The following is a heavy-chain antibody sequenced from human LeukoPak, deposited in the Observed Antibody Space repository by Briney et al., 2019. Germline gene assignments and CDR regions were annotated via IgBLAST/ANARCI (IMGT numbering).Heavy chain of an antibody. Sequence: PGGSLRLSCVASGFTLSSYAMSWVRQAPGKGLEWVSAISGSGDTTYYADSVKGRFTISRDNSKNTLYLQMNSLRAEDTAVYYCAKRSAESSGYFDYWGQGTLVTVSS. J-gene: IGHJ4*02. CDR1: GFTLSSYA. V-gene: IGHV3-23*01. D-gene: IGHD6-19*01. CDR3: AKRSAESSGYFDY. CDR2: ISGSGDTT.